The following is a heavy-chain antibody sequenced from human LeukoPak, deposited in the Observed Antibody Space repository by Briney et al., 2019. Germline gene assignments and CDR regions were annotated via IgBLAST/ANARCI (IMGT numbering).Heavy chain of an antibody. CDR2: INPNSGGT. CDR3: ARGKQQLGSAFDI. Sequence: ASVKVSCKASGYTFTGYYMHWVRQAPGQGLEWMGWINPNSGGTNYAQKFQGRVTMTRDTSISTAYMELSRLGSDDTAVYYCARGKQQLGSAFDIWGQGTMVTVSS. J-gene: IGHJ3*02. CDR1: GYTFTGYY. V-gene: IGHV1-2*02. D-gene: IGHD6-13*01.